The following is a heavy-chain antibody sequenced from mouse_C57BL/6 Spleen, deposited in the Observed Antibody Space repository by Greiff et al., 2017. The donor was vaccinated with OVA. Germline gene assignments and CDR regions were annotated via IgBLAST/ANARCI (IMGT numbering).Heavy chain of an antibody. Sequence: EVQRVESGGGLVKPGGSLKLSCAASGFTFSSYAMSWVRQTPEKRLEWVATISDGGSYTYYPDNVKGRFTISRDNAKNNLYLQMSHLKSEDTAMYYCARVGSSLYYFDYWGQGTTLTVSS. CDR1: GFTFSSYA. V-gene: IGHV5-4*01. J-gene: IGHJ2*01. CDR2: ISDGGSYT. D-gene: IGHD1-1*01. CDR3: ARVGSSLYYFDY.